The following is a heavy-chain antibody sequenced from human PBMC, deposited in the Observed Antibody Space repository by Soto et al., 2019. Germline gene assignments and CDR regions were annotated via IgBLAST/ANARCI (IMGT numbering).Heavy chain of an antibody. D-gene: IGHD2-15*01. Sequence: GASVKVSCKASGYTFTSYDINWVRQATGQGLERMGWMNPNSGNTGYAQKFQGRVTMTRNTSISTAYMELSSLRSEDTAVYYCARGVYCSGGSCYPRHFYWGQGTLVTVSS. CDR2: MNPNSGNT. CDR1: GYTFTSYD. V-gene: IGHV1-8*01. J-gene: IGHJ4*02. CDR3: ARGVYCSGGSCYPRHFY.